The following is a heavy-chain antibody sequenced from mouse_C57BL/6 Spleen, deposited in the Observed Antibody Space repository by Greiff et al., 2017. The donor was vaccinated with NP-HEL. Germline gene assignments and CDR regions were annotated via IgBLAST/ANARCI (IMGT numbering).Heavy chain of an antibody. CDR2: IDPSDSYT. CDR1: GYTFTSYW. V-gene: IGHV1-50*01. D-gene: IGHD6-2*01. CDR3: TRPTLLSGYFDV. Sequence: VQLQQPGAELVKPGASVKLSCKASGYTFTSYWMQWVKQRPGQGLEWIGEIDPSDSYTNYNQKFKGKATLTVDTSSSTAYMELRSLTSEDSAVYYCTRPTLLSGYFDVWGTGTTVTVSS. J-gene: IGHJ1*03.